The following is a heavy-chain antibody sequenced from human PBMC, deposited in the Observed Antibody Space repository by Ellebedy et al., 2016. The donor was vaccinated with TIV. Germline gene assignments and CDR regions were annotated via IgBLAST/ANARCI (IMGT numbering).Heavy chain of an antibody. CDR3: ANFGTRELSGHYYYYGMDV. V-gene: IGHV3-9*01. J-gene: IGHJ6*02. Sequence: GGSLRLXXAASGFTFDDYAMHWVRQAPGKGLEWVSGISWNSGSIGYADSVKGRFTISRDNAKNSLYLQMNSLRAEDTALYYCANFGTRELSGHYYYYGMDVWGQGTTVTVSS. CDR1: GFTFDDYA. CDR2: ISWNSGSI. D-gene: IGHD3-16*02.